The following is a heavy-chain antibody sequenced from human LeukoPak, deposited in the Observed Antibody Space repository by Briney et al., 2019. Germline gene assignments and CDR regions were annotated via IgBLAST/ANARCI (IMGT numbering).Heavy chain of an antibody. Sequence: GGSLRLSCAASGFTFSRYWMHWVRQAPGKGLVWVSRADYDGSDTSYADSVRGRFTISRDNAKNTQYLQMNSLSAEDTAVYYCATLAAAGTNYWGQGTLVTVSS. V-gene: IGHV3-74*01. J-gene: IGHJ4*02. CDR3: ATLAAAGTNY. CDR2: ADYDGSDT. CDR1: GFTFSRYW. D-gene: IGHD6-13*01.